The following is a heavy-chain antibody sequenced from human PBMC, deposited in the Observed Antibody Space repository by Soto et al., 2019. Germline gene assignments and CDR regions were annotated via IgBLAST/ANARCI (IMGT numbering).Heavy chain of an antibody. V-gene: IGHV3-72*01. CDR2: TRNKANSYIT. J-gene: IGHJ6*02. Sequence: LRRSCGTCGVIIRVHYMDWDRQAPGKGLEWVGRTRNKANSYITEYAASVKGRFIISRDNSKNSLYLQMNSLKTEDTAVYYCARTKTTSRYNYYGMDVWGLGTTVTVYS. CDR3: ARTKTTSRYNYYGMDV. CDR1: GVIIRVHY.